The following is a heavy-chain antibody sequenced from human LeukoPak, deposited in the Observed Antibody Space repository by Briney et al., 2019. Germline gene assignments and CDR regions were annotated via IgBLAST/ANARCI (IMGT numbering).Heavy chain of an antibody. CDR3: ARLAVGDWLPLGVDP. Sequence: SETLSLTCTVSGGSISSSSYYWGWIRQPPGKGLEWIGSIYHSGSTYYNPSLKSRVTVSVDTSKNQFSLKLSSVTAADTAVYYCARLAVGDWLPLGVDPWGQGTLVTVSS. J-gene: IGHJ5*02. D-gene: IGHD2-21*02. CDR2: IYHSGST. CDR1: GGSISSSSYY. V-gene: IGHV4-39*07.